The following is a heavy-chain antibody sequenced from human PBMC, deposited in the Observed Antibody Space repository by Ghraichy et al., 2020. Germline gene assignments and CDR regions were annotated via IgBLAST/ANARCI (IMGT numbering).Heavy chain of an antibody. D-gene: IGHD5-18*01. V-gene: IGHV4-39*01. Sequence: SETLSLTCTVSGGSISSSSYYWGWIRQPPGKGLEWIGSIHYSGRTYYKSSLKSRVTISVDTAKNQFSLKLNSVTATDTAVYHCARGSPYSYWGQGTLVTVSS. CDR3: ARGSPYSY. CDR2: IHYSGRT. J-gene: IGHJ4*02. CDR1: GGSISSSSYY.